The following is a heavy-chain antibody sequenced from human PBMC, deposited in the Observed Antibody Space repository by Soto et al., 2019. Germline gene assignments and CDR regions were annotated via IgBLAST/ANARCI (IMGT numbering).Heavy chain of an antibody. V-gene: IGHV1-18*04. CDR1: GYTFASYG. CDR2: ISPYNGNT. D-gene: IGHD3-22*01. CDR3: ARRSDSSGYYSYFDY. Sequence: QVQLVQSGAEVKKTGASVKVSCKASGYTFASYGINWVRHAPGQGLEFMGWISPYNGNTNYAQNLQGRVTMTTHTSTSTAYMELRSLRSDDTALYYGARRSDSSGYYSYFDYWGQGTLVTVSS. J-gene: IGHJ4*02.